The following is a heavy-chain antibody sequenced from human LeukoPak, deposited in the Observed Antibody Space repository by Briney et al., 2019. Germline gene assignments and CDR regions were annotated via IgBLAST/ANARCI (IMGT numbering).Heavy chain of an antibody. Sequence: ASVKVSCKASGYTFTSYYMHWVRQAPGEGLEWMGIINPSGGSTTYAQKFQGRVTMTEDTSTDTAYMELSSLRSEDTAVYYCATWHRTVVTAKYYYYMDVWGKGTTVTVSS. CDR3: ATWHRTVVTAKYYYYMDV. V-gene: IGHV1-46*01. CDR2: INPSGGST. D-gene: IGHD2-21*02. J-gene: IGHJ6*03. CDR1: GYTFTSYY.